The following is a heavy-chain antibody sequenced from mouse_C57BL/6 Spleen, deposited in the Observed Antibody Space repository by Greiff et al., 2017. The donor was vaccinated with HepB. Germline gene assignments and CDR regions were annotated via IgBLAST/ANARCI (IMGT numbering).Heavy chain of an antibody. V-gene: IGHV1-82*01. CDR1: GYAFSSSW. CDR2: IYPGDGDT. D-gene: IGHD1-1*01. Sequence: VQLQQSGPELVKPGASVKISCKASGYAFSSSWMNWVKQRPGKGLEWIGRIYPGDGDTNYNGKFKGKASLTADKSSSTAYMQLSSLTSEDSAVYFCAREVDYGSSYYYAMDYWGQGTSVTVSS. J-gene: IGHJ4*01. CDR3: AREVDYGSSYYYAMDY.